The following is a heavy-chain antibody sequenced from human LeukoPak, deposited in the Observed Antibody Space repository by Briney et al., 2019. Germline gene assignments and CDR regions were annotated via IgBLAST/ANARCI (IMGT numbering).Heavy chain of an antibody. D-gene: IGHD1-26*01. CDR3: AKDSEGATVDY. CDR1: GFIFSNYW. Sequence: GGSLRLSCAASGFIFSNYWMHWVRQAPGKGLEWVSRINSDGRSTSYADSVKGRFTISRDNAKNTLYLQMNSLRAEDTAVYYCAKDSEGATVDYWGQGTLVTVSS. J-gene: IGHJ4*02. CDR2: INSDGRST. V-gene: IGHV3-74*01.